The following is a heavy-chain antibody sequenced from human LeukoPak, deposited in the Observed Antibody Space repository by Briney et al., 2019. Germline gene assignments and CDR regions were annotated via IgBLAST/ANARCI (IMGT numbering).Heavy chain of an antibody. CDR3: AKDIYRADYDFWSGYDY. Sequence: GGSLRLSCAASGFTFDDYTMHWVRQASGKGLEWVSGISWNSDRIGYADSVKGRFIISRDNAKNSLYLQMNSLRAEDTALYYCAKDIYRADYDFWSGYDYWGQGTLVTVSS. CDR1: GFTFDDYT. CDR2: ISWNSDRI. V-gene: IGHV3-9*01. D-gene: IGHD3-3*01. J-gene: IGHJ4*02.